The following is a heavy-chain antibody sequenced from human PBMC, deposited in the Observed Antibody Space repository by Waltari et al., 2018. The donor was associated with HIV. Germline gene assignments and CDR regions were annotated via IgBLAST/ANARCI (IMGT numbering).Heavy chain of an antibody. CDR2: IKTKGDGGVT. CDR1: GFTLNSVW. J-gene: IGHJ4*02. V-gene: IGHV3-15*01. CDR3: TSEEDYGSGSHFDY. Sequence: EVQLVESGGDLLKPGGCLRLSCAASGFTLNSVWMSWVRQAPGKGLEWVGRIKTKGDGGVTDYAAAVKGRFTISRDDSKNTVYLQMNSLKIEDTAVYYCTSEEDYGSGSHFDYWGQGTLVTVS. D-gene: IGHD3-10*01.